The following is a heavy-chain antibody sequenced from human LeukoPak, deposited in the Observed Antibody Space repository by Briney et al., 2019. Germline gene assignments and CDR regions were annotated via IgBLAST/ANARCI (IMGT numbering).Heavy chain of an antibody. V-gene: IGHV3-66*04. D-gene: IGHD5-12*01. J-gene: IGHJ4*01. CDR1: GFSFSRYY. Sequence: GGSLRLSCAASGFSFSRYYMSWVRQAPGKGLEWVSVLFSGGDTYYADSVEDRFSISRDSSRETLFLQMNSLRADDTAVYYCARQGYDSGFDYWGHGTMVTVSS. CDR3: ARQGYDSGFDY. CDR2: LFSGGDT.